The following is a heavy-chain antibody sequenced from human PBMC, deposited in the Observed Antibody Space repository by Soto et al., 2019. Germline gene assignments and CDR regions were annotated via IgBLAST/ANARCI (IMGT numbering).Heavy chain of an antibody. CDR3: AKYWLSYDILTGPVNY. D-gene: IGHD3-9*01. Sequence: QAQLVESGGGVVQPGRSLRLSCAASGFTFSSYGMHWVRQAPGKGLEWVAVISSDGSNKYYADSVKGRFTISRDNSKNTLYLQMNSLRAEDTAVYYCAKYWLSYDILTGPVNYWVQGTLVTVSS. CDR1: GFTFSSYG. V-gene: IGHV3-30*18. CDR2: ISSDGSNK. J-gene: IGHJ4*02.